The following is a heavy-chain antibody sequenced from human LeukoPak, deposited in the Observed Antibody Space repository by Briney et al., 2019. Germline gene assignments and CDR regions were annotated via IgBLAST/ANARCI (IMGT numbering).Heavy chain of an antibody. CDR3: ARVVDDILTGYPDY. CDR1: GFTFSSYS. CDR2: ISSSSSYI. Sequence: GGSLRLSCAASGFTFSSYSMNWVRQAPGKGLEWVSSISSSSSYIYYADSVKGRFTISRDNAKNSLYLQMNSLRAEDTAVYYCARVVDDILTGYPDYWGQGTLVTVSS. V-gene: IGHV3-21*01. D-gene: IGHD3-9*01. J-gene: IGHJ4*02.